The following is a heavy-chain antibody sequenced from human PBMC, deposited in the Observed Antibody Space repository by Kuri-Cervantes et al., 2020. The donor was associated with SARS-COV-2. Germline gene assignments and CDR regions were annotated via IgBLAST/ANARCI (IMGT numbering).Heavy chain of an antibody. CDR2: IYYSGCT. CDR1: GGSISSYY. J-gene: IGHJ2*01. CDR3: ARGFSAVVVAHWYFDL. V-gene: IGHV4-59*12. D-gene: IGHD3-22*01. Sequence: GSLRLSCTVSGGSISSYYWSWIRQPPGKGLEWIGYIYYSGCTNYNPSLKSRVTISVDTSKNQFSLKLSSVTAADTAVYYCARGFSAVVVAHWYFDLWGRGTLVTVSS.